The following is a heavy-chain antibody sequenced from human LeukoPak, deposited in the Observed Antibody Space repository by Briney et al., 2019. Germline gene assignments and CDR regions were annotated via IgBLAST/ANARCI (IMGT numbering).Heavy chain of an antibody. CDR3: ASFGWEGTFDI. CDR2: INPNSGGT. CDR1: GYTFTGYY. Sequence: ASVKVPCKASGYTFTGYYIHWVRQAPGQGLEWMGWINPNSGGTNYAQNFQCRVTMTRDTSISTAYMELSRLRSDDTAVYYCASFGWEGTFDIWGQGTMVTVSS. V-gene: IGHV1-2*02. D-gene: IGHD1-26*01. J-gene: IGHJ3*02.